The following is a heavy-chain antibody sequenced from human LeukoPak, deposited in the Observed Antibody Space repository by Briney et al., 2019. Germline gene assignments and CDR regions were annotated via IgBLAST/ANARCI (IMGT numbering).Heavy chain of an antibody. V-gene: IGHV1-69*13. CDR2: IIPIFGTA. J-gene: IGHJ6*03. CDR1: GYTFTSYY. CDR3: ARAGVDSSSWYGFYYYYYMDV. D-gene: IGHD6-13*01. Sequence: SVKVSCKASGYTFTSYYMHWVRQAPGQGLEWMGGIIPIFGTANYAQKFQGRVTITADESTSTAYMELSSLRSEDTAVYYCARAGVDSSSWYGFYYYYYMDVWGKGTTVTVSS.